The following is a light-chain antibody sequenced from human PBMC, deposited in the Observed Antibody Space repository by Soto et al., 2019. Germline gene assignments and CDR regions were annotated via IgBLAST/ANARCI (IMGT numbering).Light chain of an antibody. Sequence: EIVLTQSPATLSLSPGERATLSCRASQSVSSYLAWYQQKPGQAPRLLIYGASTRATGTPARFSGSGSGTEFTLTISSLQSEDFAVYYCQQYNSWPPYTFGQGTRLEIK. V-gene: IGKV3-15*01. CDR2: GAS. J-gene: IGKJ5*01. CDR1: QSVSSY. CDR3: QQYNSWPPYT.